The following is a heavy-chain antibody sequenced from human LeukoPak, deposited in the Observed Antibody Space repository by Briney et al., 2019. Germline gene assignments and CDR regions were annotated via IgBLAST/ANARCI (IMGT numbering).Heavy chain of an antibody. D-gene: IGHD3-9*01. J-gene: IGHJ4*02. V-gene: IGHV3-30*18. CDR1: GFTLSSYG. CDR3: AKTYDILTGYHLPETFDY. CDR2: ISYDGSNK. Sequence: PGRSLRLSCAASGFTLSSYGMHWVRQAPGKGLEGVAVISYDGSNKYYADSVKGRFTISRDNSKNTLYLQMNSLRAEDTAVYYCAKTYDILTGYHLPETFDYWGQGTLVTVSS.